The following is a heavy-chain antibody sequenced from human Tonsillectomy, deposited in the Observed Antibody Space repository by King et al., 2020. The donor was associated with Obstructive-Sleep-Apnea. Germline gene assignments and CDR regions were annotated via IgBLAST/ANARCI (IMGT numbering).Heavy chain of an antibody. D-gene: IGHD3-10*01. V-gene: IGHV3-13*05. Sequence: VQLVESGGGLVQPGGSLRLSCAASGFTFRNDDMHWVRQATGKGLEWVSAIGIAGDPNYPGSVKGRFTISRENAKNSLYLQIDSLRAGDTAVYYCARREGRSGAFDIWGQGTLVTVSS. CDR2: IGIAGDP. CDR1: GFTFRNDD. CDR3: ARREGRSGAFDI. J-gene: IGHJ3*02.